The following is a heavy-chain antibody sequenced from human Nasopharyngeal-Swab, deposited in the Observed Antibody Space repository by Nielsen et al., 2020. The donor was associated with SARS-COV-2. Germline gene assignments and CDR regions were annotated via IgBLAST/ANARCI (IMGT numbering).Heavy chain of an antibody. J-gene: IGHJ3*02. D-gene: IGHD1-26*01. CDR1: GFTFGDYA. Sequence: GESLKISCTTSGFTFGDYAMSWFRQAPGKGLEWVGFIRSKTYGGAPEYAASVKGRFTISRDGAESIAYLQMNSLETEDTGVYYCARSVGSFYGQGAFDIWGQRTMVTVSS. CDR2: IRSKTYGGAP. CDR3: ARSVGSFYGQGAFDI. V-gene: IGHV3-49*01.